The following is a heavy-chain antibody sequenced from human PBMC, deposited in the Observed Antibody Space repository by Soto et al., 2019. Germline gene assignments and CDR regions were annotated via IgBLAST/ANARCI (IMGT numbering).Heavy chain of an antibody. CDR1: GFTFSSYW. Sequence: GGSLRLSCAASGFTFSSYWMSWVRQAPGKGLEWVANIKQDGSEKYYVDSVKGRFTISRDNAKNSLYLQMNSLRAEDTAVYYCASPLRYFDWFNFDYWGQGTLVTVSS. CDR3: ASPLRYFDWFNFDY. D-gene: IGHD3-9*01. J-gene: IGHJ4*02. V-gene: IGHV3-7*05. CDR2: IKQDGSEK.